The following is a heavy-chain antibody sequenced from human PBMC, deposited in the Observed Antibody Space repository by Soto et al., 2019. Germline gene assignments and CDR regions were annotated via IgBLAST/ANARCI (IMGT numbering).Heavy chain of an antibody. CDR3: ARHWGVAYFDY. CDR1: GGSISSYY. Sequence: SETLSLTCTVSGGSISSYYWSRIRQPPGKGLEWIGYIYYSGSTNYNPSLKSRVTISVDTSKNQFSLKLSSVIASDTAVYYCARHWGVAYFDYWGQGTLVTVSS. J-gene: IGHJ4*02. V-gene: IGHV4-59*08. CDR2: IYYSGST. D-gene: IGHD3-10*01.